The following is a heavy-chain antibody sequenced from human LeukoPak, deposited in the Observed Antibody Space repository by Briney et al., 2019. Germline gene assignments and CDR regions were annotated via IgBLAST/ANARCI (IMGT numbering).Heavy chain of an antibody. Sequence: GGSLRLSCAASGFTFSSYAMSWVRQAPGKGLEWVSAISGSGGSTYYADSVKGRFTISRDNSKNTLYLQMNSLRGEDTAVYYCASSGDSGWYYDYYYGMDVWGQGTTVTVSS. CDR2: ISGSGGST. D-gene: IGHD6-19*01. V-gene: IGHV3-23*01. CDR3: ASSGDSGWYYDYYYGMDV. J-gene: IGHJ6*02. CDR1: GFTFSSYA.